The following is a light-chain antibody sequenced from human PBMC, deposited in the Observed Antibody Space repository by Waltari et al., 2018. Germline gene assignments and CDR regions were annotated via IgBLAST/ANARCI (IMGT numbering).Light chain of an antibody. CDR1: QGISRY. J-gene: IGKJ2*01. V-gene: IGKV1-9*01. Sequence: IQLTQSLFSLSASVGDRVTNTCRASQGISRYVAWYQQEPVKAPTLLIYAASTLQSGVPSRFSGSGSGTDFTLTISSLQPEDFATYYCQQLNSYPYTFGQGTKLGIK. CDR2: AAS. CDR3: QQLNSYPYT.